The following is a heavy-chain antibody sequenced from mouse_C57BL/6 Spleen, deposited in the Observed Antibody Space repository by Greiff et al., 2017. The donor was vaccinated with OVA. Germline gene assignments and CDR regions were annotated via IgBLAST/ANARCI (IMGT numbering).Heavy chain of an antibody. CDR3: ASQFFAY. V-gene: IGHV1-82*01. J-gene: IGHJ3*01. Sequence: VQLQQSGPELVKPGASVKISCKASGYAFSSSWMNWVKQRPGKGLEWIGRIYPGDGDTNYNGKFKGKATLTADKSSSTAYMQLSSLTTEDSAIYYCASQFFAYWGQGTLVTVSA. CDR1: GYAFSSSW. CDR2: IYPGDGDT.